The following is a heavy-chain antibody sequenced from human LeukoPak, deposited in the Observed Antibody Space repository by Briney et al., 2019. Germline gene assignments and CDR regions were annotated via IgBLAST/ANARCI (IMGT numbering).Heavy chain of an antibody. Sequence: GTSLRLSCAASGFTFRTYGMHWVRRAPGKGLEWVAVISEDGSNKYYGDSDSVKGRFTISRDNSKNTLNLQMNSLRAEDTAVYYCAGYASSGRRDAFDIWGQGTMVTVSS. CDR1: GFTFRTYG. J-gene: IGHJ3*02. CDR2: ISEDGSNK. D-gene: IGHD3-22*01. CDR3: AGYASSGRRDAFDI. V-gene: IGHV3-30*03.